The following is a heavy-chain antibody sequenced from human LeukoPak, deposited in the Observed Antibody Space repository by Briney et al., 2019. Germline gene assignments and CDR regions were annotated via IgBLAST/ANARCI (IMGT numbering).Heavy chain of an antibody. V-gene: IGHV1-2*06. J-gene: IGHJ6*03. Sequence: GASVKVSCKASGYTFTGYYMHWVRQAPGQGLEWMGRINPNSGGTNYAQKFQGGVTTTRDTSISTAYMELSRLRSDDTAVYYCARDLYPGYYYYYMDVWGKGTTVTVSS. D-gene: IGHD3-16*02. CDR1: GYTFTGYY. CDR3: ARDLYPGYYYYYMDV. CDR2: INPNSGGT.